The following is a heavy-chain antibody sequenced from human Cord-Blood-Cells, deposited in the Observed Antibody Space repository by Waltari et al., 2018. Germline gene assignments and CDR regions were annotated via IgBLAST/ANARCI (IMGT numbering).Heavy chain of an antibody. V-gene: IGHV3-30*18. Sequence: QVQLVESGGGVVQPGRSLRLSCAASGFTFSRYGMHWVRQAPGKGVEWVAVISYDGSNKYYADSVKGRFTISRDNSKNTLYLQMNSLRAEDTAVYYCAKDSGPYGGNANDYWGQGTLVTVSS. CDR1: GFTFSRYG. D-gene: IGHD4-17*01. CDR3: AKDSGPYGGNANDY. J-gene: IGHJ4*02. CDR2: ISYDGSNK.